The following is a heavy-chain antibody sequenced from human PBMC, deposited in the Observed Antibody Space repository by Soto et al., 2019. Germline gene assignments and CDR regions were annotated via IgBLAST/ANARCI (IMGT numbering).Heavy chain of an antibody. CDR2: IYYSGST. CDR1: GGSVNSGSYY. D-gene: IGHD3-22*01. CDR3: ARHGTYYYDSSGSHFDY. Sequence: SETLSLTCTVSGGSVNSGSYYWSWIRQPPGKGLEWIGYIYYSGSTNYNPSLKSRVTIPVDTSKNQFSLKLSSVTAADTAVYYCARHGTYYYDSSGSHFDYWGQGTLVTVSS. J-gene: IGHJ4*02. V-gene: IGHV4-61*01.